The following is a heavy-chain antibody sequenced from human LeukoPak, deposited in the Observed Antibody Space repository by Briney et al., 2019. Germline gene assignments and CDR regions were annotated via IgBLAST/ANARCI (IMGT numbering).Heavy chain of an antibody. CDR2: ISGSGGST. CDR1: GFTFSSYA. Sequence: TGGSLRLSCAASGFTFSSYAMSWVRQAPGKGLEWVSAISGSGGSTYYADSVKGRFTISRDNSKNTLYLQMNSLRAEDTAVYYCAKDLNDYGDYGGYFDYWGQGTLVTVSS. J-gene: IGHJ4*02. V-gene: IGHV3-23*01. D-gene: IGHD4-17*01. CDR3: AKDLNDYGDYGGYFDY.